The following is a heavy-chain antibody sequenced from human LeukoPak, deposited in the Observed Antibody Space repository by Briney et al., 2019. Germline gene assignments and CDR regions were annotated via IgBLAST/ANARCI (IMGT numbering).Heavy chain of an antibody. D-gene: IGHD3-10*01. J-gene: IGHJ5*02. V-gene: IGHV4-30-4*01. CDR1: GGSISCGDYC. Sequence: PSRTLSLTCTVSGGSISCGDYCWSWIRQPPGKGLKWIGYIFYSGNTYYNPSLKSRVPISVDTSKNRFSLKLSSVTAADTAVYYCAREEVTMVRGVISHWFDPWGQGTLVTVSS. CDR3: AREEVTMVRGVISHWFDP. CDR2: IFYSGNT.